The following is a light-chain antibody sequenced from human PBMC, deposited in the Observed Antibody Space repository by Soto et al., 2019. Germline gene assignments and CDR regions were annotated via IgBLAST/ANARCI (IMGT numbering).Light chain of an antibody. Sequence: EVVLTQSPATLSLSPGERATPSCRASQSVTSNYLAWYQQKPGQAPRLLIFGASISATGLPDRFSGSGSGTDFTLTISRLEPEDFAVYHCQQYGSSPTTFGQGTKVDIK. CDR2: GAS. CDR1: QSVTSNY. V-gene: IGKV3-20*01. CDR3: QQYGSSPTT. J-gene: IGKJ1*01.